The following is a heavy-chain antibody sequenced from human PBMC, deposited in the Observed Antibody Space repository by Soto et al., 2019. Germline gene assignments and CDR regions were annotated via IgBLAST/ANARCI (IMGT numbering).Heavy chain of an antibody. V-gene: IGHV1-18*01. CDR3: VMVDNYVTPTPQDV. CDR1: GYIFVNYG. CDR2: ISPYTGNT. Sequence: QVQLVQSGDEVKKPGASVKVSCKASGYIFVNYGIAWVRQAPGQGLGWMGWISPYTGNTHSATKVQGRLTMTTDTSTSTAYMDLGSLTSDDTAVYYCVMVDNYVTPTPQDVRGQGTTVTVSS. D-gene: IGHD3-16*01. J-gene: IGHJ6*02.